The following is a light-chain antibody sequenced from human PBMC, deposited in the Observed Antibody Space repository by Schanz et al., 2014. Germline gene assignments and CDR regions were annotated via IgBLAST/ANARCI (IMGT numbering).Light chain of an antibody. Sequence: EIVLTQAPATLSLSPGERATLSCRASQSVSSSYLAWYQQKPGQAPRLLIYAASTRATGIPARFSGSGSGTDFTLTISSLEPEDFAVYYCQQYATSPLTFGQGTRLEIK. CDR1: QSVSSSY. CDR2: AAS. V-gene: IGKV3-20*01. J-gene: IGKJ5*01. CDR3: QQYATSPLT.